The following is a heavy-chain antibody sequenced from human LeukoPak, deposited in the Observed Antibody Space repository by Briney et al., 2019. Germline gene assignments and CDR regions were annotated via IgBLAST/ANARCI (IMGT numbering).Heavy chain of an antibody. Sequence: ASVKVSCKASGYTFTRYAINWVRQAPGQGLEWMGWIITDTGNPTYAQGFTGRFVFSVDTSVNTAYLQISSLKAEDTAVYYCAREVLRHDYWGQGTLVTVSS. CDR1: GYTFTRYA. CDR2: IITDTGNP. D-gene: IGHD3-10*01. J-gene: IGHJ4*02. V-gene: IGHV7-4-1*02. CDR3: AREVLRHDY.